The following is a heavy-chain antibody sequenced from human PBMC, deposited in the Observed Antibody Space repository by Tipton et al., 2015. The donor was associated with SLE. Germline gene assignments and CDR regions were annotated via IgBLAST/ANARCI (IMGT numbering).Heavy chain of an antibody. Sequence: TLSLTCTVSGGSISSYYWSWIRQPPGKGLEWIGYIYYSGSTNYNPSLKSRVSISVDTSKNQFSLKLSSVTAADTAVYYCARSLYYYDSSGFTYFDYWGQGTLVTVSS. D-gene: IGHD3-22*01. CDR3: ARSLYYYDSSGFTYFDY. CDR2: IYYSGST. V-gene: IGHV4-59*12. CDR1: GGSISSYY. J-gene: IGHJ4*02.